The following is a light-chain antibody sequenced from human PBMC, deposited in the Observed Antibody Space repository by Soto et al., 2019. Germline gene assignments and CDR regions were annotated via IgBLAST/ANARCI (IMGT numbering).Light chain of an antibody. J-gene: IGKJ1*01. CDR3: QQRSNWPPEWT. CDR1: QSISSN. Sequence: EVVLTQSPVTLSLSPGQRATLSCRASQSISSNLAWYQQKPGQAPRLLISDASKRATGIPARFSGSGSGTDFPLTISSLEPEDFAVYYCQQRSNWPPEWTFGQGTKVEIK. V-gene: IGKV3-11*01. CDR2: DAS.